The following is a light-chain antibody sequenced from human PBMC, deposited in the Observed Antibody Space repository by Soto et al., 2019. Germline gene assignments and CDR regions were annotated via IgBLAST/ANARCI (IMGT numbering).Light chain of an antibody. J-gene: IGKJ1*01. V-gene: IGKV1-39*01. CDR3: QQRYSSPPT. Sequence: DIQLTQSPSSLSASVGDSVTVTPRASQSISNHLNWYQKKPGKDPNILIYATSNLQSGVPSRFSGSRSGPDFNLTISSLQTEDFATYDCQQRYSSPPTFGQGTKVDIK. CDR2: ATS. CDR1: QSISNH.